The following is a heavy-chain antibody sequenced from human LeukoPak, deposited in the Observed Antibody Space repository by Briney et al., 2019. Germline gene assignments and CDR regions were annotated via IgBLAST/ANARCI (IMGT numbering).Heavy chain of an antibody. V-gene: IGHV3-23*01. Sequence: GGSLRLSCAASGFTFSRLAMTWVRQAPGKGLEWVSTISSSGTYYADPVRGRFTISRDNSRNTLTLQMNSLRAEDTAVYYCAKDHDSGGYPCLDYWGQGTLVTVSS. J-gene: IGHJ4*02. CDR2: ISSSGT. CDR1: GFTFSRLA. D-gene: IGHD3-22*01. CDR3: AKDHDSGGYPCLDY.